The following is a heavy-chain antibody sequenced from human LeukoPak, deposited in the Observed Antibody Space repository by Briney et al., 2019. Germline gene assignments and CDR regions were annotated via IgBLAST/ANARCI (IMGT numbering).Heavy chain of an antibody. V-gene: IGHV4-34*01. Sequence: SETLSLTCAVYGGSFSGYYWSWIRQPPGEGLEWIGETNHGGSTNYNPSLKSRVTISVDTSKNQFSLKLSSVTAAGTAVYYCARGIVLYGMDVWGQGTTVTVSS. CDR2: TNHGGST. CDR3: ARGIVLYGMDV. J-gene: IGHJ6*02. D-gene: IGHD2/OR15-2a*01. CDR1: GGSFSGYY.